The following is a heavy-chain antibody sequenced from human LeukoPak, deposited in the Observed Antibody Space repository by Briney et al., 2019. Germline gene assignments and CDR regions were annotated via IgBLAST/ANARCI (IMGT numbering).Heavy chain of an antibody. CDR2: INAGNGNT. CDR1: GYTFTSYA. V-gene: IGHV1-3*01. J-gene: IGHJ2*01. D-gene: IGHD3-10*01. CDR3: ARRVGRRGGYFDL. Sequence: ASVKVSCKASGYTFTSYAMHWVRQAPGQRLEWMGWINAGNGNTKYSQEFQGRVTITRDTSASTAYMELSSLRSEDTAVYYCARRVGRRGGYFDLWGRGTLVTVSS.